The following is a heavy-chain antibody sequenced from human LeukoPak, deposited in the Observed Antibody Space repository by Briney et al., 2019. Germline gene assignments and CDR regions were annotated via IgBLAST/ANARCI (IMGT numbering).Heavy chain of an antibody. D-gene: IGHD5-24*01. V-gene: IGHV3-11*05. Sequence: GGSLRLSCAASGFSFSDYYMSWVRQAPGKGVEWISYTSSRSSDRNYADSVKGRFTISRDTAKNSLYLQMNSLRAEDTAVYYCARAPDGYNLDFWGQGTLVTVSS. CDR2: TSSRSSDR. J-gene: IGHJ4*02. CDR3: ARAPDGYNLDF. CDR1: GFSFSDYY.